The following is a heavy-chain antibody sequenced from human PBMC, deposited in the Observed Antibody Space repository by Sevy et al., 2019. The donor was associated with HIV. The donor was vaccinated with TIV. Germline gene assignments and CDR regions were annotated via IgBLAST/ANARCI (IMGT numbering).Heavy chain of an antibody. CDR1: GFTFNTYH. CDR2: MKEDGSER. J-gene: IGHJ4*02. D-gene: IGHD5-18*01. V-gene: IGHV3-7*01. Sequence: GGSLRLSCAASGFTFNTYHMIWVRQAPGKGLEWVATMKEDGSERNYVDSVKGRFTISRDNAKNSLYLQMNSLRAEDTAVYYCVREGVGGYSYSLDCWGQGTLVTVSS. CDR3: VREGVGGYSYSLDC.